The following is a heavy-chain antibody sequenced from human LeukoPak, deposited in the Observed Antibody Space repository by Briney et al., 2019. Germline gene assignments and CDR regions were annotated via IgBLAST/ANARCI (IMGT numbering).Heavy chain of an antibody. D-gene: IGHD3-10*01. CDR3: ARDYYGSGSYPSPLSSHL. CDR2: IIPILGIA. Sequence: SVKVSCKASGGTFSSYAISWVRQAPGQGLEWMGRIIPILGIANYAQKFQGRVTITADKSTSTAYMELSSLRSEDTAVYYCARDYYGSGSYPSPLSSHLWGRGTLVTVSS. CDR1: GGTFSSYA. V-gene: IGHV1-69*04. J-gene: IGHJ2*01.